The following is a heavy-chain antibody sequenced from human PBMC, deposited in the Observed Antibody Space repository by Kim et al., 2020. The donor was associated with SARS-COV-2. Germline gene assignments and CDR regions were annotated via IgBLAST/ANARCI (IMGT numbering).Heavy chain of an antibody. CDR3: ARQIRDSLHWFDP. V-gene: IGHV1-69*01. Sequence: YAQKFQGRVTITADESTSTGYMELSSLRSDDTAVYYCARQIRDSLHWFDPWGQGTLVTVSS. J-gene: IGHJ5*02. D-gene: IGHD3-22*01.